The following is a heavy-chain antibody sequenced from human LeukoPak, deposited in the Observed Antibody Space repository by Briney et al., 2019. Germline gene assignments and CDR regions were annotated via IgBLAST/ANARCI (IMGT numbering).Heavy chain of an antibody. V-gene: IGHV4-38-2*02. D-gene: IGHD1-26*01. J-gene: IGHJ5*02. CDR3: ASGSTDNWFDP. CDR1: GYSISSGYY. CDR2: IYYRGST. Sequence: TSETLSLTCTVSGYSISSGYYWGWIRQPPGRELEWIASIYYRGSTHYNPSLASLKSRVTISVDKSKNQFSLKLSSVTAADTAVYYCASGSTDNWFDPWGQGTLVTVSS.